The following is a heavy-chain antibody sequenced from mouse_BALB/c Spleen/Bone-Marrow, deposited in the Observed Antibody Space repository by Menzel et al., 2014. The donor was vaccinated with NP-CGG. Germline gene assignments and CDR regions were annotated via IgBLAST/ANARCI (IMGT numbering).Heavy chain of an antibody. CDR3: ARPGGNYVLYAMDY. CDR1: GYTFTSYV. D-gene: IGHD2-1*01. V-gene: IGHV1-14*01. CDR2: INPYNDGT. J-gene: IGHJ4*01. Sequence: VQLKESGPDLVKPGASVKMSCKASGYTFTSYVMHWVKQKPGQGLEWIGYINPYNDGTKYNEKFKGKATLTSDKSSSTAYMELSSLTSEDSAVYYCARPGGNYVLYAMDYWGQGTSVTVSS.